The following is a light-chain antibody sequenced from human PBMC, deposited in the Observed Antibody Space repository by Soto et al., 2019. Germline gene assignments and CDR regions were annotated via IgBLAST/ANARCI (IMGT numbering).Light chain of an antibody. CDR3: AAWYETLNDD. Sequence: LAWAAATLLIYNDNESPSGVPDRFSGSKSVTSASLAISGLQSEDEADYYCAAWYETLNDDFGTGTKGTV. J-gene: IGLJ1*01. CDR2: NDN. V-gene: IGLV1-44*01.